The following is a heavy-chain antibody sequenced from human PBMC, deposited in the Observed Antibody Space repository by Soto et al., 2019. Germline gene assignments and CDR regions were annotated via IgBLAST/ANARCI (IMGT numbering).Heavy chain of an antibody. CDR2: IRSKAYGGTT. D-gene: IGHD6-6*01. V-gene: IGHV3-49*03. J-gene: IGHJ3*02. CDR3: NRPVGTARSAFDI. CDR1: GFTFGDYA. Sequence: GGSLRLSCTASGFTFGDYAMSWFRQAPGKGLEWVGFIRSKAYGGTTEYAASVKDRFTISRDDSKSIAYLQMNSLKTEDTAVYYCNRPVGTARSAFDIWGQGTMVTVSS.